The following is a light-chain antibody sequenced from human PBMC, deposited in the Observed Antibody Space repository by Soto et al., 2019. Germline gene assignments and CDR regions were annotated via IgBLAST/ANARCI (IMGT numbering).Light chain of an antibody. CDR2: DVT. Sequence: QSALTQPASVSGSPGQSITISCTGTSSDIGAYNLVSWYQQHPGKVPKLLIYDVTYRPSGVSNRFSGFKSGTTASLTISGLQAEDEAYYYCSSYTSTSTYVFGTGTKVTVL. V-gene: IGLV2-14*03. CDR3: SSYTSTSTYV. J-gene: IGLJ1*01. CDR1: SSDIGAYNL.